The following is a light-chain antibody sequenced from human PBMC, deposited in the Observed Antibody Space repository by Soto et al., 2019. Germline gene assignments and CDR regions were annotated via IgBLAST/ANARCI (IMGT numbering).Light chain of an antibody. J-gene: IGKJ1*01. V-gene: IGKV3-20*01. CDR2: AVS. CDR3: QQHSNSPWT. CDR1: QTISNNY. Sequence: EIVLTQSPGTLTLSPGESAALSCRASQTISNNYLVWYRQKPGQAPRLLIYAVSSRAAGIPDRFSGSESGTDFALTIARLEPEDSAVSYCQQHSNSPWTFGQGTRVEI.